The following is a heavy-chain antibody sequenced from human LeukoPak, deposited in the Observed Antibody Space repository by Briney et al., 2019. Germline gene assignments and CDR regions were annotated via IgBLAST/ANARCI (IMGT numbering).Heavy chain of an antibody. CDR1: GDSFSSHY. CDR3: ARDLVTVTKGFDI. V-gene: IGHV4-59*11. Sequence: SETLSLTCAVSGDSFSSHYWTWIRQPPGRGLEWIGYISYIGTTNYIPSLKSRVTISIDTSKNQFSLKLSSVTTADTAVYYCARDLVTVTKGFDIRGLGTGVSVSS. J-gene: IGHJ3*02. CDR2: ISYIGTT. D-gene: IGHD4-17*01.